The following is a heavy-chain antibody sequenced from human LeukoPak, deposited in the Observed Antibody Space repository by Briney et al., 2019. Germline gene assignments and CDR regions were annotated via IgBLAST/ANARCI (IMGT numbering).Heavy chain of an antibody. V-gene: IGHV7-4-1*02. CDR3: ARDPGGSYYYDSSGHDHADY. CDR1: GYTFTSYA. Sequence: GASVKVSCKASGYTFTSYAMNWVRQAPGQGLEWMGWINTNTGNPTYAQGFTGRFVFSLDTSVSTAYLQISSLKAEDTAVYYCARDPGGSYYYDSSGHDHADYWGQGTLVTVSS. CDR2: INTNTGNP. D-gene: IGHD3-22*01. J-gene: IGHJ4*02.